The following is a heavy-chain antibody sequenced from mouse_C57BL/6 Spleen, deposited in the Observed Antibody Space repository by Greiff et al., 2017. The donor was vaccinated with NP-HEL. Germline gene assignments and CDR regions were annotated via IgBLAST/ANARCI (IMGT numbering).Heavy chain of an antibody. CDR1: GFTFSDYY. CDR3: ARDRGDMDY. CDR2: INYDGSST. J-gene: IGHJ4*01. Sequence: DVHLVESEGGLVQPGSSMKLSCTASGFTFSDYYMAWVRQVPEKGLEWVANINYDGSSTYYLDTLKSRFIISRDNAKIIIYLQVSSLKSEDTATYYCARDRGDMDYWGQGTSVTVSS. D-gene: IGHD3-3*01. V-gene: IGHV5-16*01.